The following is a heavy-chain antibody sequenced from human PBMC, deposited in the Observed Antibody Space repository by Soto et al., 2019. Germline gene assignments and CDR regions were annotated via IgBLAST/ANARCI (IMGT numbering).Heavy chain of an antibody. Sequence: GGSLRLSCAASGFTFSSYGTHWVRQAPGKGLEWAAVISYDGSNKYYADSVKGRFTISRDNSKNTLYLQMNSLRAEDTAVYYCAKDIDGSGSYPLSYGMDVWGQGTTVTVSS. V-gene: IGHV3-30*18. CDR3: AKDIDGSGSYPLSYGMDV. D-gene: IGHD3-10*01. CDR1: GFTFSSYG. J-gene: IGHJ6*02. CDR2: ISYDGSNK.